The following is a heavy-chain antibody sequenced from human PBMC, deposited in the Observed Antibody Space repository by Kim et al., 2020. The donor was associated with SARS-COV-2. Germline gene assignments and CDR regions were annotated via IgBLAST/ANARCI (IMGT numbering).Heavy chain of an antibody. CDR3: AKSRTRLFGELSLDY. J-gene: IGHJ4*02. CDR2: IWYDGSNK. CDR1: GFTFSSYG. Sequence: GGSLRLSCAASGFTFSSYGMHWVRQAPGKGLEWVAVIWYDGSNKYYADSVKGRFTISRDNSKNTLYLQMNSLRAEDTAVYYCAKSRTRLFGELSLDYWGQGTLVTVSS. D-gene: IGHD3-10*02. V-gene: IGHV3-33*06.